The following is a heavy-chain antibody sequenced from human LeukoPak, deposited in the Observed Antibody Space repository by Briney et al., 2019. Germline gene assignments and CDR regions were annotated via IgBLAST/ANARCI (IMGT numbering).Heavy chain of an antibody. Sequence: SETLSLTCTVSGGSISSSSYSWGWIRQPPGKGLEWIGSIYYSGSTYYNPSLKSRVTISVDTSKNQFSLKLSSVTAADTAVYYCARRLEWEPFDYWGQGTLVTVSS. D-gene: IGHD1-26*01. J-gene: IGHJ4*02. CDR3: ARRLEWEPFDY. V-gene: IGHV4-39*01. CDR2: IYYSGST. CDR1: GGSISSSSYS.